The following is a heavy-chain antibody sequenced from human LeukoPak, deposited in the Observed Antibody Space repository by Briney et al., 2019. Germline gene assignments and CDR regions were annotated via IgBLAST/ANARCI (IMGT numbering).Heavy chain of an antibody. J-gene: IGHJ4*02. CDR1: GFTFNSYS. V-gene: IGHV3-21*01. CDR2: IIGSGTEM. Sequence: PGGSLRLSCGVSGFTFNSYSMNWVRQAPGKGLEWVASIIGSGTEMFYADSVKGRFTISRDNSKNSLYLQMNSLRAEDTAVYYCARHLFGVNIVGNYFDSWGQGTLVTVSS. CDR3: ARHLFGVNIVGNYFDS. D-gene: IGHD2/OR15-2a*01.